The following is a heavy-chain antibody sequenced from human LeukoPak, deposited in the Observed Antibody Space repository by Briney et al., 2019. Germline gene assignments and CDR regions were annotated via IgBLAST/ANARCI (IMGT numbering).Heavy chain of an antibody. CDR3: ARVDQQLVFDY. V-gene: IGHV4-39*07. Sequence: PSETLSLTCTVSGGSISSSYYYWGWIRQPPGKGLEWIASLFHSGTTYYNPSLKSRVTTSADTSKNQFSLKLSSVTAADTAMYYCARVDQQLVFDYWGQGTLVTVSS. D-gene: IGHD6-13*01. J-gene: IGHJ4*02. CDR2: LFHSGTT. CDR1: GGSISSSYYY.